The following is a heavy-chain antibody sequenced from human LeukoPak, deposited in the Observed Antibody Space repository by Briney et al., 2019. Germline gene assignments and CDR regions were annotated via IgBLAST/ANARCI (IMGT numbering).Heavy chain of an antibody. V-gene: IGHV4-34*01. CDR2: INHSGST. CDR1: GGSLSGYY. CDR3: ARFGNWNYGY. J-gene: IGHJ4*02. D-gene: IGHD1-7*01. Sequence: SETLSLTCAVYGGSLSGYYWSWIRQPPGKGLEWIGEINHSGSTNYNPSLKSRVTISVDTSKNQFSLKLSSVTAADTAVYYCARFGNWNYGYWGQGTLVTVSS.